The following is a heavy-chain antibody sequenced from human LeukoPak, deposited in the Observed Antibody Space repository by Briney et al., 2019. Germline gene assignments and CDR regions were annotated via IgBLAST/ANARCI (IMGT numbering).Heavy chain of an antibody. V-gene: IGHV3-73*01. J-gene: IGHJ4*02. CDR3: TPLTEGRLQRAFDY. CDR1: GFTFSGSA. D-gene: IGHD5-24*01. Sequence: PGGSLRLSYAASGFTFSGSAMHWVRQASGKGLEWDGRIRSKANSNATAYAASVKGRLTISRDDSKNTAYLQMNSLKTEDTAVYYCTPLTEGRLQRAFDYWGQGTLVTVSS. CDR2: IRSKANSNAT.